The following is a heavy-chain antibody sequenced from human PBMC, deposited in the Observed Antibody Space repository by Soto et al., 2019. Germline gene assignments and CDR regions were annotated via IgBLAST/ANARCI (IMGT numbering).Heavy chain of an antibody. CDR3: VRSFFCSGGSCYAMSSH. J-gene: IGHJ4*02. Sequence: EVQLVESGGGLVQPGGSLRLSCAASGFTVSSSDMSWVRQAPGKGLEWVSVIYSGGGTYYAASVKGRFTISRDNSKNTLYVKMNSLRDEDTAVYYCVRSFFCSGGSCYAMSSHWGQGNLVTVSP. CDR2: IYSGGGT. CDR1: GFTVSSSD. V-gene: IGHV3-66*01. D-gene: IGHD2-15*01.